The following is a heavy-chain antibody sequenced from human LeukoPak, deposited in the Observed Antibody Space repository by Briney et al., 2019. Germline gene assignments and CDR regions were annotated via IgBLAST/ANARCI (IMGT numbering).Heavy chain of an antibody. Sequence: PGGSLRLSCAASGFTFSSYWMSWVRQAPGKGQEWVANIKQDGSEKYYVDSVKGRFTISRDNAKNSLYLQMNSLRAEDTAVYYCARASGLWFEMWVYWGQGTLVTVSS. CDR2: IKQDGSEK. D-gene: IGHD3-10*01. J-gene: IGHJ4*02. V-gene: IGHV3-7*04. CDR1: GFTFSSYW. CDR3: ARASGLWFEMWVY.